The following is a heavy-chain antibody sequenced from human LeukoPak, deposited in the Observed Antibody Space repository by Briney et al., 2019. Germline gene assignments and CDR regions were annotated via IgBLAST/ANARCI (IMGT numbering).Heavy chain of an antibody. CDR3: ARPSQDSSGYFDAFDI. Sequence: PSETLSLTCTVSGGSINTYYWSWIRQPPGKGLEWIGYIYYSGTTNYNPSLKSRVTISVDTSNNQFSPKLSPVTAADTAVYYCARPSQDSSGYFDAFDIWGQGTMVTVSS. J-gene: IGHJ3*02. CDR2: IYYSGTT. V-gene: IGHV4-59*08. CDR1: GGSINTYY. D-gene: IGHD3-22*01.